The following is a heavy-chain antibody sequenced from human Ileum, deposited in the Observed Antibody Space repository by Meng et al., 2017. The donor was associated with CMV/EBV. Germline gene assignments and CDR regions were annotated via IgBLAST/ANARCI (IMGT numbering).Heavy chain of an antibody. D-gene: IGHD3-10*01. CDR2: INHSGST. CDR3: ARVPRYYYGSGSYYNGYYYGMDV. V-gene: IGHV4-34*01. J-gene: IGHJ6*02. Sequence: SETLSLTCAVYGGSFSGYYWSWIRQPPGKGLEWIGEINHSGSTNYNPSLKSRVTISVDTSKNQFSLKLSSVTAAGTAVYYCARVPRYYYGSGSYYNGYYYGMDVWGQGTTVTVSS. CDR1: GGSFSGYY.